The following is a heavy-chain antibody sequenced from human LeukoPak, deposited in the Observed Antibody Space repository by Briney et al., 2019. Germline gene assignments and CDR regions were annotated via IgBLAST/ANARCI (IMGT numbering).Heavy chain of an antibody. CDR1: GFTFSTDW. V-gene: IGHV3-48*03. CDR3: ARSRARIAAAVYYFDY. CDR2: ITNSGYTM. J-gene: IGHJ4*02. D-gene: IGHD6-13*01. Sequence: GGSLRLSCSASGFTFSTDWMTWVRQAPGKGLEWISYITNSGYTMYYADSVRGRFTISKDNAKNSLFLHMSGLRAEDTAVYYCARSRARIAAAVYYFDYWGQGTPVTVSS.